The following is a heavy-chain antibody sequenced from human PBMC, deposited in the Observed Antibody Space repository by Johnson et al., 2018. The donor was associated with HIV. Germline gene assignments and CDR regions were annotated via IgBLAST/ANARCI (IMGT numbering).Heavy chain of an antibody. Sequence: VQLVESGGGLVQPGGSLRLSCAASVFTFSSYWMSWVRQAPGKGLEWVANIKQDGSEKYYVDSVKGRFTISRDNAKNSLYLQMHSLRAEDTAVYYCARDRWYCSSTSCQKDAFDIWGQGTMVTVSS. CDR3: ARDRWYCSSTSCQKDAFDI. V-gene: IGHV3-7*01. J-gene: IGHJ3*02. CDR1: VFTFSSYW. CDR2: IKQDGSEK. D-gene: IGHD2-2*01.